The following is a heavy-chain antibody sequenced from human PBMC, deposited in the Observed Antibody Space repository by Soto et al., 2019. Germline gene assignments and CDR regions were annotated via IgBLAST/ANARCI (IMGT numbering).Heavy chain of an antibody. CDR2: IYHGGNT. J-gene: IGHJ4*02. V-gene: IGHV4-4*02. CDR3: ETMYYNESSAFLEY. CDR1: GDSISSANW. D-gene: IGHD3-22*01. Sequence: QVQLQESGPGLVKPSGTLSLTCVVSGDSISSANWWSWVRQPPGKGLEWIGEIYHGGNTNYNPSLKSRVTISVDKSKNQFSLKLNSVTAADPAVYYCETMYYNESSAFLEYWGQGTLATVSS.